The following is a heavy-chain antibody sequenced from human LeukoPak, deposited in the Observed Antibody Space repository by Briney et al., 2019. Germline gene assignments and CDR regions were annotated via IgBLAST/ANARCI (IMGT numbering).Heavy chain of an antibody. CDR1: GGSISSGDFS. CDR3: ARDHRDSSGYFYY. CDR2: ISYRGST. Sequence: SETLSLTCTVSGGSISSGDFSWSWLRQPPGKGLEWIAHISYRGSTYYNPPLKSRVTISLDTSKSQFSLNLRSVTAADTAVYYCARDHRDSSGYFYYWGQGTLVTVSS. J-gene: IGHJ4*02. V-gene: IGHV4-30-4*01. D-gene: IGHD3-22*01.